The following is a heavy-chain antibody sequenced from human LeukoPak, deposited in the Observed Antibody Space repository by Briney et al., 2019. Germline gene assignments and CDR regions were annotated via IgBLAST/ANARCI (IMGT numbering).Heavy chain of an antibody. J-gene: IGHJ4*02. Sequence: GGSLRLSCAASGFTFSSYAMSWVRQAPGKGLEWVSAISGSGGSTYYADSVKGRFTISRDNSKNTPYLQMNSLRAKDTAVYYCAKDHEDFGVVIMDPLDYWGQGTLVTVSS. V-gene: IGHV3-23*01. CDR2: ISGSGGST. CDR1: GFTFSSYA. D-gene: IGHD3-3*01. CDR3: AKDHEDFGVVIMDPLDY.